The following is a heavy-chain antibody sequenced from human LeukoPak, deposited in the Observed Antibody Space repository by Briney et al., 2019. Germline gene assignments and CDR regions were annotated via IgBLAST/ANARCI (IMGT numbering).Heavy chain of an antibody. J-gene: IGHJ3*02. Sequence: GGSLRLSCAASGFPFDDYVMSWVRQAPGKGLEWVSGINWNGGSTGYADSMKGRFTISRDNAKNTLYLQMSSLRAEDTAVYYCARGGSPPEALGDAFDIWGQGTMVTVSS. CDR1: GFPFDDYV. V-gene: IGHV3-20*04. CDR2: INWNGGST. D-gene: IGHD1-26*01. CDR3: ARGGSPPEALGDAFDI.